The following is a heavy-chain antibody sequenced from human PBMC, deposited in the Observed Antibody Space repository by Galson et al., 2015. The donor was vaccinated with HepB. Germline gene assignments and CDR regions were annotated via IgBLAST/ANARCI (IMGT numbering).Heavy chain of an antibody. CDR3: AGGGDIVVVVAATPFDC. Sequence: SLRLSCAASGFTFSSYSMNWVRQAPGKGLEWVSSISSSSSYIYYADSVKGRFTISRDNAKNSLYLQMNSLRAEDTAVYYCAGGGDIVVVVAATPFDCWGQGTLFTVSS. CDR1: GFTFSSYS. CDR2: ISSSSSYI. D-gene: IGHD2-15*01. J-gene: IGHJ4*02. V-gene: IGHV3-21*01.